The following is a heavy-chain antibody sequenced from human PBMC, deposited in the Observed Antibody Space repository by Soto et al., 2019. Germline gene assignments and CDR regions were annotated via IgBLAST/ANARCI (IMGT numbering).Heavy chain of an antibody. V-gene: IGHV4-34*01. CDR1: GGSFSGYY. CDR3: ARGTRTSGWSEYFQH. J-gene: IGHJ1*01. CDR2: INHSGST. D-gene: IGHD6-19*01. Sequence: SETLSLTCAVYGGSFSGYYWSWIRQPPGKGLEWIGEINHSGSTNYNPSLKSRVTISVDTSKNQFSLKLSSVTAADTAVYYCARGTRTSGWSEYFQHWGQGTLVTVSS.